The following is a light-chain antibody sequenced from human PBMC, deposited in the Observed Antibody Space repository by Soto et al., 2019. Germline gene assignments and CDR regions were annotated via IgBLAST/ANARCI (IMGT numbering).Light chain of an antibody. CDR3: TSYAGRNNLGV. CDR2: EVT. J-gene: IGLJ1*01. Sequence: QSVLTQPPSASGSPGQSVTISCTGTSSDVGGYNYVSWYQQHPGKAPKLMIYEVTKRPSGVPDRFSGSKSGNTASLTVSGLQAEDEADYYCTSYAGRNNLGVFGTGTRSPS. V-gene: IGLV2-8*01. CDR1: SSDVGGYNY.